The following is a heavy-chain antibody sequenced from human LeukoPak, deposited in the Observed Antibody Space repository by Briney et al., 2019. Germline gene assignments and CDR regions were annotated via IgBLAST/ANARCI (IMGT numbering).Heavy chain of an antibody. Sequence: ASVRVSCKASGYTFTGYYMHWVRQAPGQGLEWMGWINPNSGGTNYAQKFQGRVTMTRDTSISTAYMELSRLRSDDTAVYYCARQIQLWLQFDYWGQGILVTVSS. J-gene: IGHJ4*02. CDR2: INPNSGGT. CDR1: GYTFTGYY. CDR3: ARQIQLWLQFDY. V-gene: IGHV1-2*02. D-gene: IGHD5-18*01.